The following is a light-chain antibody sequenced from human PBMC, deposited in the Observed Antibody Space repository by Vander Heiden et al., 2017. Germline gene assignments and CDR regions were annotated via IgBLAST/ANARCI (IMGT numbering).Light chain of an antibody. CDR1: QSLSGY. CDR3: QQSYSAPYT. J-gene: IGKJ2*01. Sequence: DIQMTQSPSSLSASVGDRVSITCRASQSLSGYLNWYQQKPGKAPKLLIYAASSLQSGVSSRFSGSGSGTDFTLTISSLQPEDFASYYCQQSYSAPYTFGQGTKLEIK. V-gene: IGKV1-39*01. CDR2: AAS.